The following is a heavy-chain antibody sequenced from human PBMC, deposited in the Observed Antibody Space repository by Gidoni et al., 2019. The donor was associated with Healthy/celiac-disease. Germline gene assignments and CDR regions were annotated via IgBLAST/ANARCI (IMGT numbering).Heavy chain of an antibody. J-gene: IGHJ4*02. CDR1: GFTFSSYS. V-gene: IGHV3-21*01. D-gene: IGHD3-10*01. CDR3: ARGQNGELLISFDY. CDR2: ISSSSSYI. Sequence: EVQLVESGGGLVKPGGSLRLSCAASGFTFSSYSLSWVRQAPGKGLECVSSISSSSSYIYYADSVKGRFTISRDNAKNSLYLQMNSLRAEDTAVYYCARGQNGELLISFDYWGQGTLVTVSS.